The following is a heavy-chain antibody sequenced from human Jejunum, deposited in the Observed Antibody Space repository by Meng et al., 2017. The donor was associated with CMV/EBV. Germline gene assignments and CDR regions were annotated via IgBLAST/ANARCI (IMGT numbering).Heavy chain of an antibody. V-gene: IGHV3-53*01. D-gene: IGHD5-18*01. Sequence: CAASGFSVSDNYISWVRQAPGKGLEWVSDIYTSGRTYYADSVKGRYTVSRDSSKNTLYLQMNSLRADETAVYYCASGSANTYGPLDYWGQGTLVTVSS. CDR1: GFSVSDNY. CDR3: ASGSANTYGPLDY. CDR2: IYTSGRT. J-gene: IGHJ4*02.